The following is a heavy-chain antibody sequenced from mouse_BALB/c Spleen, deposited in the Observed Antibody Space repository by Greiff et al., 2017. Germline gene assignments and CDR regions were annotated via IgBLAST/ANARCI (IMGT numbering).Heavy chain of an antibody. D-gene: IGHD2-12*01. CDR3: ARSYAAMDY. CDR1: GFTFSSFG. CDR2: ISSGSSTI. V-gene: IGHV5-17*02. J-gene: IGHJ4*01. Sequence: VQLKESGGGLVQPGGSRKLSCAASGFTFSSFGMHWVRQAPEKGLEWVAYISSGSSTIYYADTVKGRFTISRDNPKNTLFLQMTSLRSEDTAMYYCARSYAAMDYWGQGTSVTVSS.